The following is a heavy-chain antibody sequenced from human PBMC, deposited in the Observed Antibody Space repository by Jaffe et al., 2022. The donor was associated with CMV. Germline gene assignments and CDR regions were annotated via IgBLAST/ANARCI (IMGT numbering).Heavy chain of an antibody. D-gene: IGHD3-3*01. V-gene: IGHV4-34*01. CDR3: ARGGFWSGRTPHAFDI. CDR2: INHSGST. Sequence: QVQLQQWGAGLLKPSETLSLTCAVYGGSFSGYYWSWIRQPPGKGLEWIGEINHSGSTNYNPSLKSRVTISVDTSKNQFSLKLSSVTAADTAVYYCARGGFWSGRTPHAFDIWGQGTMVTVSS. J-gene: IGHJ3*02. CDR1: GGSFSGYY.